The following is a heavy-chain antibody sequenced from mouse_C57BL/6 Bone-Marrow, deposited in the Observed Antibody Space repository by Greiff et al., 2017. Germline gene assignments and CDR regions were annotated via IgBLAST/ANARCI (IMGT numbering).Heavy chain of an antibody. CDR1: GYTFTDYY. J-gene: IGHJ4*01. Sequence: QVQLQQSGAELVKPGASVKISCKASGYTFTDYYINWVKQRPGQGLEWIGKIGPGSGSTYYNEKFKGKATLTADKSSSTAYLQLSSLTSEDSAVYVCARLTPGEGYYAMDYWGQGTSVTVSS. CDR2: IGPGSGST. D-gene: IGHD1-3*01. V-gene: IGHV1-77*01. CDR3: ARLTPGEGYYAMDY.